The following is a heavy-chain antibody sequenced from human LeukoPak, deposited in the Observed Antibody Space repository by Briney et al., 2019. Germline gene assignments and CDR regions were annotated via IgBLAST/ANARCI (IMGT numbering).Heavy chain of an antibody. CDR1: GGTFSSYA. CDR3: ARGVVGATTGAYTFDY. J-gene: IGHJ4*02. V-gene: IGHV1-69*01. Sequence: SVKVSCKASGGTFSSYAISWVRQAPGQGLEWMGGIIPIFGTANYAQKFQGRVTIIADESTSTAYMELSSLRSEDTAVYYCARGVVGATTGAYTFDYWGRGTLVTVSS. CDR2: IIPIFGTA. D-gene: IGHD1-26*01.